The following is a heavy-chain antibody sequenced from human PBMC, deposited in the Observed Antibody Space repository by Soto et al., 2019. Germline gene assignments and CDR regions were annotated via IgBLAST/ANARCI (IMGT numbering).Heavy chain of an antibody. Sequence: SETLSLTCTVSGGSISSYYWSWIRQPPGKGLEWIGYIYYSGSTNYNPSLKSRVTISVDTSKNQFSLKLSSVTAADTAVYYCARRYGSCFVYWGKALLRPVSS. CDR1: GGSISSYY. CDR3: ARRYGSCFVY. J-gene: IGHJ4*02. V-gene: IGHV4-59*08. CDR2: IYYSGST. D-gene: IGHD2-15*01.